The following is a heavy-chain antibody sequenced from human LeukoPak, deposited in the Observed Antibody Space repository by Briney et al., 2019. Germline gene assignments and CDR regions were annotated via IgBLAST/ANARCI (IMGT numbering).Heavy chain of an antibody. CDR3: ARVAVAGRKRYFDL. V-gene: IGHV4-38-2*02. D-gene: IGHD6-19*01. CDR1: GYSISSGYY. CDR2: IYHSGST. J-gene: IGHJ2*01. Sequence: PSETLSLTCTVSGYSISSGYYWGWIRQPPGKGLEWIGSIYHSGSTYYNPSLKSRDTISVDTSKNQFSLKLSFVTAADTAVYYCARVAVAGRKRYFDLLGRGTLVTVSS.